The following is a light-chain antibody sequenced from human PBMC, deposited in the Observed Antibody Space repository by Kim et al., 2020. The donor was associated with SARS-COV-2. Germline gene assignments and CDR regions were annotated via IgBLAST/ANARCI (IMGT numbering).Light chain of an antibody. J-gene: IGKJ2*01. V-gene: IGKV1-39*01. CDR1: QSISSY. Sequence: SASVGDRVTITCRASQSISSYLNWYQQKPGKAPKLLMYAASSLQSGVPSRFSGSGSGTEFTLTISSLQPEDFATYYCQQSTITPYTFGQGTKLEIK. CDR3: QQSTITPYT. CDR2: AAS.